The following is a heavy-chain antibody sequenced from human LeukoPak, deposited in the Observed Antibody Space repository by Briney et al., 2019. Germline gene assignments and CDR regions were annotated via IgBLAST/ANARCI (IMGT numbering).Heavy chain of an antibody. D-gene: IGHD4-11*01. Sequence: SGGSLRLSCAASGFTFSSYAMHWVRQAPGKGLEWVAVISYDGSNKYYADSVKGRFTISRDNSKNTLYLQMNSLRAEDTAVYYCATSGDYSNFDYWGQGTLVTVSS. J-gene: IGHJ4*02. V-gene: IGHV3-30*04. CDR1: GFTFSSYA. CDR2: ISYDGSNK. CDR3: ATSGDYSNFDY.